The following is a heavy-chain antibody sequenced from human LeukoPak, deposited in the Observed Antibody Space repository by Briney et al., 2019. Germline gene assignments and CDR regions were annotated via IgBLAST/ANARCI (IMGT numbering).Heavy chain of an antibody. CDR1: GASISSYY. V-gene: IGHV4-59*01. CDR2: IYYSGST. D-gene: IGHD6-19*01. J-gene: IGHJ4*02. Sequence: PSETLSLTCTVSGASISSYYWTWIRQPPGKGLEWIGNIYYSGSTNHNPSLKSRVTISVDTSKNQFSLKLSSVTAADTAVYYCARDNTYSSGRANYFDYWGQGTLVTVSS. CDR3: ARDNTYSSGRANYFDY.